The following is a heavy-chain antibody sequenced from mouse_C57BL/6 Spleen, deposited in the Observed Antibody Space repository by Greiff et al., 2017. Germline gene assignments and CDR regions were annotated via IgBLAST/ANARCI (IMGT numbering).Heavy chain of an antibody. V-gene: IGHV1-26*01. Sequence: VQLQQSGPELVKPGASVKISCKASGYTFTDYYMNWVKQSHGKSLEWIGDINPNNGGTSYNQKFKGKATLTVDKSSSTAYMELRSLTSEDSAVYYCARRGSYYGSSPWFAYWGQGTLVTVSA. D-gene: IGHD1-1*01. J-gene: IGHJ3*01. CDR3: ARRGSYYGSSPWFAY. CDR2: INPNNGGT. CDR1: GYTFTDYY.